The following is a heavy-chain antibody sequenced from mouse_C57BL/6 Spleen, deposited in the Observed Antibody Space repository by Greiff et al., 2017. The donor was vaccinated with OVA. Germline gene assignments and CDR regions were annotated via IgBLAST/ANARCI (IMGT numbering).Heavy chain of an antibody. CDR2: ISYDGSN. CDR3: SYGTYWYFDV. V-gene: IGHV3-6*01. Sequence: EVQLQQSGPGLVKPSQSLSLTCSVTGYSITSGYYWNWLRQFPGNKLEWMGYISYDGSNNYNPSLKNRISITRDTSKNQFFLKLNSVTTEDTATYYCSYGTYWYFDVWGTGTTVTVSS. CDR1: GYSITSGYY. D-gene: IGHD2-1*01. J-gene: IGHJ1*03.